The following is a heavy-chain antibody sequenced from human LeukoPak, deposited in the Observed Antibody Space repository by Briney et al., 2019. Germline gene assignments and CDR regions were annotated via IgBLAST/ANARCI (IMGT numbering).Heavy chain of an antibody. V-gene: IGHV3-74*01. J-gene: IGHJ4*02. D-gene: IGHD3-10*01. Sequence: GGSLRLSCAASGLSISTYWIHWVRQAPGKGLVWVLRINPDGSTTYYADSVRGRITIHRDNAKNTLYLQMNSLRAEDTAVYYCVRGVADSYGQFDNWGQGTLVTVSS. CDR2: INPDGSTT. CDR1: GLSISTYW. CDR3: VRGVADSYGQFDN.